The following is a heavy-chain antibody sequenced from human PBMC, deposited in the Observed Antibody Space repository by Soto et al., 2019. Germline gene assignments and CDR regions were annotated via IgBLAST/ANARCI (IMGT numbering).Heavy chain of an antibody. CDR3: ARLEAGVKLDY. CDR2: IYPSGGST. Sequence: THSYVPRVRQAPGQGLEWMGIIYPSGGSTRNAQKFQGRVTITTDTSASTAYMELTSLGSEDTAVYYCARLEAGVKLDYWGQGTPVTVSS. V-gene: IGHV1-46*01. J-gene: IGHJ4*02. CDR1: THSY.